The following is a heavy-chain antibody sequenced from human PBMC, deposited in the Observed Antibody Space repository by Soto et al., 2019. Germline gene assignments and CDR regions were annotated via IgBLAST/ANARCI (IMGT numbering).Heavy chain of an antibody. Sequence: EEQLVESGGGSVQPGGSLRLSCVASEFTFSKYWMSWVRQAPGKGLEWVANIKEDGSEKKSVDSVKGRFTISRDNAKNSLYLQMTSLRVEDTAVYYCARFRLYCSVTGCSADAFDIWGQGTMVTVSS. CDR1: EFTFSKYW. CDR3: ARFRLYCSVTGCSADAFDI. CDR2: IKEDGSEK. J-gene: IGHJ3*02. D-gene: IGHD2-2*01. V-gene: IGHV3-7*01.